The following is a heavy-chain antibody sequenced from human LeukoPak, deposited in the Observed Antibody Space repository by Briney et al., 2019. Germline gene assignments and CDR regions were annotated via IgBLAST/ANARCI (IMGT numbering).Heavy chain of an antibody. V-gene: IGHV1-18*01. D-gene: IGHD3-22*01. Sequence: ASVKVSCKASGYTFTSYGISWVRQAPGQGLEWMGWISAYNGNTNYAQKLQGRVTMTTDTSTSTAYMELRSLRSDDTAVYYCARDRFPYYYDSSGYYSGSGYWGQGTLVTVSS. J-gene: IGHJ4*02. CDR2: ISAYNGNT. CDR1: GYTFTSYG. CDR3: ARDRFPYYYDSSGYYSGSGY.